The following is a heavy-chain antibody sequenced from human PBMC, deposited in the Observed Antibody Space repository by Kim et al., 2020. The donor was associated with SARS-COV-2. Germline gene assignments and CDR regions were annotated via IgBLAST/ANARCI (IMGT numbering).Heavy chain of an antibody. J-gene: IGHJ4*02. D-gene: IGHD6-19*01. Sequence: GGSLRLSCATSGFTFSTYAMHWVRQTPGKGLEWVAVISHDGRDRYYADSVKGRFNFSRDNSKNTVYLQMNSLSAEDTAFYYCAKDRAGSGCFDYWGQGTLVTVSS. CDR3: AKDRAGSGCFDY. V-gene: IGHV3-30*18. CDR1: GFTFSTYA. CDR2: ISHDGRDR.